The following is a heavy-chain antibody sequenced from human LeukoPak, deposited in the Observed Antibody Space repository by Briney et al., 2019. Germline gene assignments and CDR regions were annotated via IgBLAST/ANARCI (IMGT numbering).Heavy chain of an antibody. V-gene: IGHV3-21*01. CDR2: ISSSSSYI. J-gene: IGHJ4*02. CDR3: ARVPEGRNFDWLFAY. Sequence: PGGSLRLSCAASGFTFSSYSMNWVRQAPGKGLEWVSSISSSSSYIYYADSVKGRFTISRDNAKNSLYLQMNSLRAEDTAVYYCARVPEGRNFDWLFAYWGQGTLVTVSS. CDR1: GFTFSSYS. D-gene: IGHD3-9*01.